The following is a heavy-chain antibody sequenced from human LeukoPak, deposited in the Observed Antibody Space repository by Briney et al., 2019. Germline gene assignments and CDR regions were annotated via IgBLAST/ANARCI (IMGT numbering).Heavy chain of an antibody. CDR2: IYYSGST. J-gene: IGHJ4*02. D-gene: IGHD1-26*01. CDR3: ARGGGSPEF. CDR1: GGSISSYY. Sequence: PSETLSLTCSVSGGSISSYYWSWIRQPPGKGLEWIGYIYYSGSTKYNPSLESRVTISVDPSKSQFSLKLSSVTTADTAVYYCARGGGSPEFWGQGTQVTVSS. V-gene: IGHV4-59*01.